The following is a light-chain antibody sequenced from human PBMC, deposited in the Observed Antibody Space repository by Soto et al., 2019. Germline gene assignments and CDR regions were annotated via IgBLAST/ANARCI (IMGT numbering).Light chain of an antibody. CDR1: ESVSRW. Sequence: IHRTQSPPTHSKNEKDRVNITCRASESVSRWLAWYQQKPGRTPKLLIYQASTLETGVPSRFSGSGSGTEFTLTISSLQPDDFATYYCQQYNAYSQAFGQGTKVDIK. V-gene: IGKV1-5*03. CDR2: QAS. J-gene: IGKJ1*01. CDR3: QQYNAYSQA.